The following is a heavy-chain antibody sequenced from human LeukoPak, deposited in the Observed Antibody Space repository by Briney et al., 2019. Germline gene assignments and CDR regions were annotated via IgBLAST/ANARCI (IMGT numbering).Heavy chain of an antibody. CDR1: GFTFSSYG. D-gene: IGHD6-13*01. CDR3: ARDNEQQLFSKTFDY. J-gene: IGHJ4*02. V-gene: IGHV3-30*02. Sequence: GGSLRLSCAASGFTFSSYGMHWVRQAPGKGLEWVAFIRYDGSNKYYADSVKGRFTISRDNSKNTLYLQMNSLRAEDTAVYYCARDNEQQLFSKTFDYWGQGTLVTVSS. CDR2: IRYDGSNK.